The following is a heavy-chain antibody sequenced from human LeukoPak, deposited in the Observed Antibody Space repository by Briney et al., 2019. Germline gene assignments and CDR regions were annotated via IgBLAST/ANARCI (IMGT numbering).Heavy chain of an antibody. D-gene: IGHD6-13*01. CDR3: AKKGAADRAFDI. CDR2: IRYDGSNT. Sequence: PGGSLRLSCAASGFTFSNYGMHWVRQAPGKGLEWVAFIRYDGSNTYYVDSVKGRFTISRDNSKNTLYLQMNNLRAEDTAVYYCAKKGAADRAFDIWGQGTMVTVS. CDR1: GFTFSNYG. V-gene: IGHV3-30*02. J-gene: IGHJ3*02.